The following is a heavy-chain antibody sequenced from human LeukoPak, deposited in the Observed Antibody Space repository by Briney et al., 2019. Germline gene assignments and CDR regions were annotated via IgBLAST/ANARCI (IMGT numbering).Heavy chain of an antibody. J-gene: IGHJ4*02. D-gene: IGHD6-13*01. Sequence: GASVRVSCKASGYTFTGYYMHWVRQAPGQGLEWMGWINPNSGGTNYAQKFQGRVTMTRDTSISTAYMELSRLRSDDTAVYYCARERGPGIAAAGTEFDYWGQGTLVTVSS. V-gene: IGHV1-2*02. CDR2: INPNSGGT. CDR3: ARERGPGIAAAGTEFDY. CDR1: GYTFTGYY.